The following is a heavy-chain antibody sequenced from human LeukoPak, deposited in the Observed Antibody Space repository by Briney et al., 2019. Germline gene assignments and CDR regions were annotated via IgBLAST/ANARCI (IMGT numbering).Heavy chain of an antibody. Sequence: GGSLRLSCAASGFTFNNYAMNWVRQAPGKGLEWVSVISGSGGTTYYADSVKGRFTISRDSSKNTLYLQMNSLRAEDTAVYYCARDLGSSHDYWGQGTLVTVSS. V-gene: IGHV3-23*01. CDR1: GFTFNNYA. CDR2: ISGSGGTT. J-gene: IGHJ4*02. D-gene: IGHD6-13*01. CDR3: ARDLGSSHDY.